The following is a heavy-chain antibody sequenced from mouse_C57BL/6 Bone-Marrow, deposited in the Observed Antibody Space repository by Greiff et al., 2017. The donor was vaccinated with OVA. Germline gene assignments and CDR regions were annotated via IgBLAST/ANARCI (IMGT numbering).Heavy chain of an antibody. V-gene: IGHV7-3*01. Sequence: DVQLVESGGGLVQPGGSLSLSCAASGFTFTDYYMSWVRQPPGKALEWLGFIRNKANGYTTEYSASVKGRFTISRDNSQSILYLQMNALRAEDSATYYCARLGGYYFDYWGQGTTLTVSS. CDR1: GFTFTDYY. CDR3: ARLGGYYFDY. CDR2: IRNKANGYTT. J-gene: IGHJ2*01. D-gene: IGHD1-1*02.